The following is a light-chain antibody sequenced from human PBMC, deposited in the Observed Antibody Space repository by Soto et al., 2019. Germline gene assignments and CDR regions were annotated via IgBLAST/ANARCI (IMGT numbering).Light chain of an antibody. V-gene: IGKV3-20*01. CDR3: QQYGSPGT. Sequence: VLTQCPSKRCLSPGEGATLPCKARQGLXSHFGWYQQKPGQAPRLLIYXSSRRATVIPARFSGSGCGTDITVTISRLEAEDVEVYCCQQYGSPGTVGQGTKVDIK. CDR2: XSS. J-gene: IGKJ1*01. CDR1: QGLXSH.